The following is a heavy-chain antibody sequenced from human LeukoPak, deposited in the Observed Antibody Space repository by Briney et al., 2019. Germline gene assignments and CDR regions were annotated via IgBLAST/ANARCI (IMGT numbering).Heavy chain of an antibody. D-gene: IGHD3-10*01. CDR3: ARDMDYDYYYYMDV. CDR1: GYTFTSYG. V-gene: IGHV1-2*02. J-gene: IGHJ6*03. CDR2: INPNSGGT. Sequence: ASVKVSCKDSGYTFTSYGISWVRQAPGQGLEWMGWINPNSGGTNYAQKFLGRVTMTRDTSISTAYMELSRLRSDDTAVYYCARDMDYDYYYYMDVWGKGTTVTVSS.